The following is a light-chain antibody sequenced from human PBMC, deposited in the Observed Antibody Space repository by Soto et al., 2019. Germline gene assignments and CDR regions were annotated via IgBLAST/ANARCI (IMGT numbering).Light chain of an antibody. V-gene: IGKV1-9*01. J-gene: IGKJ1*01. CDR3: QQYYSDSPWT. CDR2: TAS. CDR1: QGISNY. Sequence: SQWTQSPSFLSASVGERVTITCRGSQGISNYLAWYQQKPGKAPNLLIHTASTLQSGVPSRFSGSGSGTEFTLTISSLQPDDFATYYCQQYYSDSPWTFGQGTKVDI.